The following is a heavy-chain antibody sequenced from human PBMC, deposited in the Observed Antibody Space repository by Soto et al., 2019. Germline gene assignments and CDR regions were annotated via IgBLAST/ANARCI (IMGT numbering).Heavy chain of an antibody. CDR1: GFTFSSYA. D-gene: IGHD3-16*01. CDR2: IRGSDGTT. J-gene: IGHJ4*02. Sequence: PAGSLRLSCAASGFTFSSYAMSWVRQAPGKGLEWVSTIRGSDGTTYYADSVKGRFTISRDNSKNTLSLQMSSLRAEDTAVYYCAPLGGASSAAYWGQGTQVTVSS. CDR3: APLGGASSAAY. V-gene: IGHV3-23*01.